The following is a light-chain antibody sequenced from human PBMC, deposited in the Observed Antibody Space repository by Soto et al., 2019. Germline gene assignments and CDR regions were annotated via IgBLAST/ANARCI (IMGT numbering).Light chain of an antibody. CDR3: QQYGGSFPWT. J-gene: IGKJ2*02. V-gene: IGKV3-20*01. CDR1: QSFSSGY. Sequence: EIVLTQSPGTLSLSPGERATLSCRASQSFSSGYLAWYQQKPGQTPRLLIYGASTRATGIPDRFSGSGSGTEFTLIISRLEPEDFGVYYRQQYGGSFPWTFGQGTKLEIK. CDR2: GAS.